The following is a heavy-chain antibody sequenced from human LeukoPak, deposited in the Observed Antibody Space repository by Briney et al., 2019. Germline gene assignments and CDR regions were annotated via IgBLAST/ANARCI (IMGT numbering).Heavy chain of an antibody. V-gene: IGHV3-23*01. J-gene: IGHJ4*02. CDR2: ISGSGGST. D-gene: IGHD3-10*01. Sequence: GGSLRLSCAAYGFTFSSYAMSWVRQAPGKGLEWVSAISGSGGSTYYADSVKGRFTISRDNSKNTLYLQMNSLRAEDTAVYYCAKVLGYYGSGSYYNVCDYWGQGTLVTVSS. CDR3: AKVLGYYGSGSYYNVCDY. CDR1: GFTFSSYA.